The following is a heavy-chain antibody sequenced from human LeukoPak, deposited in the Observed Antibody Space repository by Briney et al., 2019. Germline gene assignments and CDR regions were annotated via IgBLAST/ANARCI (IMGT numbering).Heavy chain of an antibody. D-gene: IGHD1-1*01. Sequence: SVKVSCKASGGTFSSYAISWVRQAPGQGLEWMGGIIPIFGTANYAQKFQGRVTITADESTGTAYMELSSLRSEDTAVYYCARETIQLERRNWFDPWGQGTLVTVSS. J-gene: IGHJ5*02. CDR3: ARETIQLERRNWFDP. CDR2: IIPIFGTA. CDR1: GGTFSSYA. V-gene: IGHV1-69*13.